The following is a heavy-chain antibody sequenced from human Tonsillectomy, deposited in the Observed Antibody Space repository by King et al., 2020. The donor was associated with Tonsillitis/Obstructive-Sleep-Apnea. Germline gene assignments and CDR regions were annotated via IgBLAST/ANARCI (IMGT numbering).Heavy chain of an antibody. Sequence: VQLVESGGGLVQPGGSLRLSCAASGFTFSSYAMSWVRQAPGKGLEWVSAISGSGGSTYYADSVKGRFTISRDNSKNTLYLQMNSLRDEDTAVDYCANVLGSGYSSTVTQNWGQGTLVTVSS. D-gene: IGHD6-13*01. CDR1: GFTFSSYA. CDR3: ANVLGSGYSSTVTQN. V-gene: IGHV3-23*04. J-gene: IGHJ4*02. CDR2: ISGSGGST.